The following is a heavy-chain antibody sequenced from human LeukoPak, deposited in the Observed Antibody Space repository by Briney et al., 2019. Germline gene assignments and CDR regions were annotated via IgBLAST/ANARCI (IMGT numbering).Heavy chain of an antibody. Sequence: GGSLRLSCAASGFTFSSYSMNWVRQAPGKGLEWVSYISSSSSTIYYADSVKGRFTISRDNSKNTLYLQMNSLRAEDTAVYYCAREGIAVASPDYFDYWGQGTLVTVSS. V-gene: IGHV3-48*01. CDR1: GFTFSSYS. J-gene: IGHJ4*02. CDR3: AREGIAVASPDYFDY. D-gene: IGHD6-19*01. CDR2: ISSSSSTI.